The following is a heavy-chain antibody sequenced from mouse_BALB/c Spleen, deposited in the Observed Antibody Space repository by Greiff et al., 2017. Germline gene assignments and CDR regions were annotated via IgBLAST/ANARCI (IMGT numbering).Heavy chain of an antibody. CDR3: ARPGGTTATWRFDY. J-gene: IGHJ2*01. Sequence: EVKLVESGGDLVKPGGSLKLSCAASGFTFSSYGMSWVRQTPDKRLEWVATISSGGSYTYYPDSVKGRFTISRDNAKNTLYLQMSSLKSEDTAMYYCARPGGTTATWRFDYWGQGTTLTVSS. CDR1: GFTFSSYG. V-gene: IGHV5-6*01. D-gene: IGHD1-2*01. CDR2: ISSGGSYT.